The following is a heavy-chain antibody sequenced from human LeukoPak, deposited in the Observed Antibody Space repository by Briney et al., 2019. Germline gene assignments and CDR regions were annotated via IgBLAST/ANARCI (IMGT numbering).Heavy chain of an antibody. CDR2: ISAYNGNT. CDR3: ARVGWELPRYNRFDP. V-gene: IGHV1-18*01. J-gene: IGHJ5*02. D-gene: IGHD1-26*01. CDR1: GYTFTSYG. Sequence: ASVKVSCKASGYTFTSYGISWVRQAPGQGLEWMGWISAYNGNTNYAQKLQGRVTMTTDTSTSTAYMELRSLRSDDTAVYYCARVGWELPRYNRFDPWGQGTLVTVSS.